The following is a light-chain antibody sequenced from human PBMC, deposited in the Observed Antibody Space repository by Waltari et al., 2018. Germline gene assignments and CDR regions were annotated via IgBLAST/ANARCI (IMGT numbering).Light chain of an antibody. J-gene: IGKJ2*02. CDR2: KAS. V-gene: IGKV1-5*03. CDR3: QQYFSGCT. CDR1: QSIVSW. Sequence: DIQMTQSPSTLSASVGDRVTITFRASQSIVSWVAGYQQKQGKAPKLLIDKASSLQSGVPSTFSGSGSGTDFTLTISSLQPDDFATYYCQQYFSGCTFGQGTNLEIK.